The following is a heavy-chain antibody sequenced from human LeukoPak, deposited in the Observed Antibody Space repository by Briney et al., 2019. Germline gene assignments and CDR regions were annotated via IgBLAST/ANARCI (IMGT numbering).Heavy chain of an antibody. Sequence: GGSLRLSCAASGFTVSSNYMSWVRQAPGKGLEWVSLIYSDGSTYYADSVKGRFTISRDNSKNTLYLQMNSLRAEDTAVYYCARDRGGSRSDCWGQGTLVTVSS. CDR2: IYSDGST. V-gene: IGHV3-66*01. CDR1: GFTVSSNY. D-gene: IGHD6-13*01. J-gene: IGHJ4*02. CDR3: ARDRGGSRSDC.